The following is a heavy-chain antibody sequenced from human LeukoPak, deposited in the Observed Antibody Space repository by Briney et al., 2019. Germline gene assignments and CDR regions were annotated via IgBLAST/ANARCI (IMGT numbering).Heavy chain of an antibody. CDR1: GYTFTGYY. CDR2: INPNSGGT. Sequence: EASVKVSCKASGYTFTGYYMHWVRQAPGQGLEWMGWINPNSGGTNYAQKFQGRVTMTRDTSISTAYMELSRLRSDDTAVYYCARDPVRSGYYDNDYWGQGTLVTVSS. D-gene: IGHD3-22*01. J-gene: IGHJ4*02. CDR3: ARDPVRSGYYDNDY. V-gene: IGHV1-2*02.